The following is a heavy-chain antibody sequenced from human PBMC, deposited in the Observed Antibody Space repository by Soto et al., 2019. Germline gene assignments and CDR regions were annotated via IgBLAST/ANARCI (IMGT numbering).Heavy chain of an antibody. V-gene: IGHV1-46*01. J-gene: IGHJ5*02. CDR1: GYSFTTYY. CDR3: ARETSGGPFKWFDP. Sequence: QVQLVQSGAEVKKPGASVRVPCKASGYSFTTYYMHWVRQIPGQGLEWMGKINPSGDFTTYAQRFQGRVTMTRDTSTTTVYMEVNGLTSEDTAIYYCARETSGGPFKWFDPWGQGTLVTVSS. D-gene: IGHD2-15*01. CDR2: INPSGDFT.